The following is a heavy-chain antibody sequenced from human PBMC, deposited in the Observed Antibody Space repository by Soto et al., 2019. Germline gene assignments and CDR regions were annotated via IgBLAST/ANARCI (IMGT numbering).Heavy chain of an antibody. J-gene: IGHJ3*02. Sequence: QVQLVQSGAEVKKPGASVKVSCKASGYTFTSYYMHWVRQAPGQGLEWMGIINPSGGSTSYAQKFQGRVIMTRDTSTSTVYMELSSLRSEDTAVYYCARDGNYGSGSYGYWFWDAFDIWGQGTMVTVSS. CDR3: ARDGNYGSGSYGYWFWDAFDI. CDR2: INPSGGST. CDR1: GYTFTSYY. V-gene: IGHV1-46*01. D-gene: IGHD3-10*01.